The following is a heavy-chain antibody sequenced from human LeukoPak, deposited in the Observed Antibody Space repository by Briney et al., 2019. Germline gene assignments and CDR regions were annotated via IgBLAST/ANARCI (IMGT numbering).Heavy chain of an antibody. CDR1: GYTFTSYD. CDR2: IIPIFGTA. J-gene: IGHJ4*02. CDR3: ARDGGYGEPDY. D-gene: IGHD3-16*01. Sequence: SVKVSCKASGYTFTSYDINWVRQAPGQGLEWMGGIIPIFGTANYAQKLQGRVTITADESTSTAYMELSSLRSEDTAVYYCARDGGYGEPDYWGQGTLVTVSS. V-gene: IGHV1-69*13.